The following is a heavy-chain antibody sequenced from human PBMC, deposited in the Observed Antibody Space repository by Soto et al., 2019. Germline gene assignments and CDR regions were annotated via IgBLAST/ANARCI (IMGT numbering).Heavy chain of an antibody. V-gene: IGHV4-39*01. CDR2: IYYSGST. J-gene: IGHJ4*02. D-gene: IGHD3-22*01. Sequence: SETLSLTCTVSGGSISSSSYYWGWIRQPPGKGLEWIGSIYYSGSTYYNPSLKSRVTISVDTSKNQFSLKLSSVTAADTAVYYCATIISPYYYDSSGYYYFDYWGQGTLVTVSS. CDR3: ATIISPYYYDSSGYYYFDY. CDR1: GGSISSSSYY.